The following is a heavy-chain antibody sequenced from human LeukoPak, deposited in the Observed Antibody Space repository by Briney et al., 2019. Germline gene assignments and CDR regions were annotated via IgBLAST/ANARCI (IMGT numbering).Heavy chain of an antibody. CDR1: GFTFNDYT. CDR2: ISSSGSTI. CDR3: ARARFTRYYYYYMDV. Sequence: GGSLRLSCAASGFTFNDYTMNWVRQAPGKGLEWVSYISSSGSTIYYADSVKGRFTISRDNAKNSLYLQMNSLRAEDTAVYYCARARFTRYYYYYMDVWGKGTTVTISS. D-gene: IGHD2-2*01. J-gene: IGHJ6*03. V-gene: IGHV3-48*04.